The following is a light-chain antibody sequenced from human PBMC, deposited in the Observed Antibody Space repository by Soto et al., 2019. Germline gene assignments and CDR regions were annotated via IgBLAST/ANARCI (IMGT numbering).Light chain of an antibody. Sequence: ELVLTQSPCTRSLSPXSRAPRPCRASQSVSILLAWYQQKPGQAPRLLIYGASSRATGIPDRFSGSGSGTDFTLTISRLEPEDVATYYCQKYNTAPLTFGGGTKV. CDR3: QKYNTAPLT. J-gene: IGKJ4*01. CDR1: QSVSIL. V-gene: IGKV3-20*01. CDR2: GAS.